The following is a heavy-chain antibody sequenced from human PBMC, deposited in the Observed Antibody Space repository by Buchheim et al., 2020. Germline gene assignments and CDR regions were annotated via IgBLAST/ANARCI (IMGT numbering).Heavy chain of an antibody. V-gene: IGHV3-30*04. J-gene: IGHJ6*02. D-gene: IGHD3-3*01. Sequence: QVQLVESGGGVVQPGRSLRLSCAASGFTFSSYAMHWVRQAPGKGLEWVAVISYDGSNKYYADSVKGRFTIPRDNSKNTLYLQMNSLRAEDTAVYYCARDLRITIFGVDDIYYYYCDMDVWGQGTT. CDR3: ARDLRITIFGVDDIYYYYCDMDV. CDR1: GFTFSSYA. CDR2: ISYDGSNK.